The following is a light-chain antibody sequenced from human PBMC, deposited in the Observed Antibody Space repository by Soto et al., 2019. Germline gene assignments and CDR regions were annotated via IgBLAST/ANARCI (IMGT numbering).Light chain of an antibody. CDR1: QSVSSN. V-gene: IGKV3-15*01. J-gene: IGKJ1*01. Sequence: EIVMTQSPATLFVSPGEGATLSCRASQSVSSNLAWYQQKPGQAPRLLIYGASTRATGIPARFSGSGSGTEFTLTISSLQSEDFAVYYCQQYNNWPRTFGQGTKVDIK. CDR2: GAS. CDR3: QQYNNWPRT.